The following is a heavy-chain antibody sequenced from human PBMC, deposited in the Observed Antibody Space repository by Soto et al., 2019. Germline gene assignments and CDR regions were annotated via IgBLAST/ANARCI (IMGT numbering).Heavy chain of an antibody. V-gene: IGHV3-30*18. J-gene: IGHJ6*02. Sequence: QVHLVESGGGVVQPGRSLRLSCAASGFIFSSYGMHWVRQAPGKGLEWVAVISYDGSDKYFTDSVKARFTISRDNSKNTLYLQMDSLRAEDTAVYYCSKNRVFYDMLTGQYEIGYHGMDVWGQGTTVTVSS. CDR3: SKNRVFYDMLTGQYEIGYHGMDV. D-gene: IGHD3-9*01. CDR1: GFIFSSYG. CDR2: ISYDGSDK.